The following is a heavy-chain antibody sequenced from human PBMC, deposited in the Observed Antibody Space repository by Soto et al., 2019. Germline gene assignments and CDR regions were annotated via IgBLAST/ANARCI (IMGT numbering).Heavy chain of an antibody. CDR2: ISSSGGYI. D-gene: IGHD5-12*01. CDR3: ARGRGYSGYDSSGDWGPIGY. V-gene: IGHV3-21*01. Sequence: PGGSLRLSCAASGFTFGRYSMNWVRQAPGKGLEWVSSISSSGGYIYYADSLKGRFTISRDNSKNTLYLQMNSLRAGDTAVYYCARGRGYSGYDSSGDWGPIGYWGQGTLVTVS. J-gene: IGHJ4*02. CDR1: GFTFGRYS.